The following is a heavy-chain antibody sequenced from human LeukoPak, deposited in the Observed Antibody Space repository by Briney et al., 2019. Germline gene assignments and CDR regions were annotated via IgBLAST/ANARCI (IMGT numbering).Heavy chain of an antibody. CDR2: IYFSGST. V-gene: IGHV4-59*12. CDR1: GGSINSYY. D-gene: IGHD6-13*01. J-gene: IGHJ4*02. CDR3: ARVDRYSSSWYVGY. Sequence: ASETLSLTCSVSGGSINSYYWGWVRQPPGKGLEWIGNIYFSGSTYYNPSLNSRVTRSVDTSKNQFSLKLSSVTAADTAVYYCARVDRYSSSWYVGYWGQGTLVTVSS.